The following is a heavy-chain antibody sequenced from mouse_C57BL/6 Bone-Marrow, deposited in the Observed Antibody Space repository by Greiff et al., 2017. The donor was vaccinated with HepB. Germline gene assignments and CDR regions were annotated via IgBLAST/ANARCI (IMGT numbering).Heavy chain of an antibody. Sequence: EVQGVESGGGLVKPGGSLKLSCAASGFTFSSYAMSWVRQTPEKRLEWVATISDGGSYTYYPDNVKGRFTISRDNAKNNLYLQMSHLKSEDTAMYYCARDGTTVVAGFDYWGQGTTLTVSS. CDR2: ISDGGSYT. D-gene: IGHD1-1*01. CDR3: ARDGTTVVAGFDY. J-gene: IGHJ2*01. CDR1: GFTFSSYA. V-gene: IGHV5-4*01.